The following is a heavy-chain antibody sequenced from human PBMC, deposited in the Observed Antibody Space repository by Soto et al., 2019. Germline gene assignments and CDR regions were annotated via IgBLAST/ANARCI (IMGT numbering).Heavy chain of an antibody. CDR2: IKSKTGVGTT. CDR3: TTDPYEVGATIYNSSGMDV. D-gene: IGHD1-26*01. CDR1: GFTFSNAW. V-gene: IGHV3-15*01. Sequence: GGSLRLSRAASGFTFSNAWMSCVSQAPGKGLEWFVRIKSKTGVGTTDYAAPVKVRFTISIEDSKNTLYLQMNSLKTEDTAVYYCTTDPYEVGATIYNSSGMDVWGLVTTVTVS. J-gene: IGHJ6*02.